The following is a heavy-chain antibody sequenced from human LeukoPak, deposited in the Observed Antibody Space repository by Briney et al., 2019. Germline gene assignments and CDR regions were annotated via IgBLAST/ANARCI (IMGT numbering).Heavy chain of an antibody. Sequence: PGGSLRLSCAASGFTFDDYAMHWVRQAPGKGLEWVSGISWNSGSIGYADSVKGRFTISRDNAKNSLYLQMNSLRAEDTALYYCAKGEADLDYWGQGTLVTVSS. CDR2: ISWNSGSI. D-gene: IGHD6-25*01. V-gene: IGHV3-9*01. CDR1: GFTFDDYA. J-gene: IGHJ4*02. CDR3: AKGEADLDY.